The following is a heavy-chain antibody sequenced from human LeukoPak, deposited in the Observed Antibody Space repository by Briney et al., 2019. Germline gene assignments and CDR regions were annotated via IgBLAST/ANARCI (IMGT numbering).Heavy chain of an antibody. J-gene: IGHJ4*02. CDR1: GGTFSGYY. CDR2: INHSGST. D-gene: IGHD6-19*01. Sequence: SETLSLTCAVYGGTFSGYYWSWIRQPPGKGLEWVGEINHSGSTNYNPPLKSGVTIPVDTSKRQFSLNLSSVTAADTAVYYCARPVSGSSGWYYNYWGQGTLVTVSS. CDR3: ARPVSGSSGWYYNY. V-gene: IGHV4-34*01.